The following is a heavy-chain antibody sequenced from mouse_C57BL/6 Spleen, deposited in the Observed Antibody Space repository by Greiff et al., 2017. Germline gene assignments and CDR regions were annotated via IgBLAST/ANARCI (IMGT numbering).Heavy chain of an antibody. V-gene: IGHV1-55*01. CDR1: GYTFTSYW. CDR3: ASSYYGSSYGYFDY. Sequence: VQLQQPGAELVKPGASVKMSCKASGYTFTSYWITWVKQRPGQGLEWIGDIYPGSGSTNYNEKFKSKATLTVDTSSSTAYMQLSSLTSEDSAVYYCASSYYGSSYGYFDYWGQGTTRAVSS. J-gene: IGHJ2*01. D-gene: IGHD1-1*01. CDR2: IYPGSGST.